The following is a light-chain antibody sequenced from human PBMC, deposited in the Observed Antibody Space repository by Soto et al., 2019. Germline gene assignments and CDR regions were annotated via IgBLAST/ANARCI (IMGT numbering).Light chain of an antibody. Sequence: EIVLTQFPGALSLSPGERVTLSCRASQTVSNTYLAWYQQKSDQAPKFLIYGASNRATVIPDRFSGSGSGTDFTLTISRLEPEDFAVYYCQQYGALPPTFGGGTKVEIK. J-gene: IGKJ4*01. CDR3: QQYGALPPT. V-gene: IGKV3-20*01. CDR1: QTVSNTY. CDR2: GAS.